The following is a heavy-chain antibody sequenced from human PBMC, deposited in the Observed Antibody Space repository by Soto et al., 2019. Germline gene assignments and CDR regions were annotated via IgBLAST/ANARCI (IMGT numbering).Heavy chain of an antibody. J-gene: IGHJ6*02. CDR1: GFTFSSYA. CDR3: AKDFGSTYYDFWSGYSIAYYYYGMDV. V-gene: IGHV3-23*01. D-gene: IGHD3-3*01. CDR2: ISGSGGST. Sequence: EVELLESGGGLVQPGGSLRLSCTASGFTFSSYAMSWVRQAPGKGLEWVSAISGSGGSTYYADSVKGRFTISRDNSKNTLYLQMNSLRAEDTAVYYCAKDFGSTYYDFWSGYSIAYYYYGMDVWGQGTTVTVSS.